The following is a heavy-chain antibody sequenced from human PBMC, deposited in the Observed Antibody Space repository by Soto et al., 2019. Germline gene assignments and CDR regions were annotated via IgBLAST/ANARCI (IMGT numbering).Heavy chain of an antibody. V-gene: IGHV4-34*01. J-gene: IGHJ6*03. CDR3: ERGLPIVAARPTLGSVYYMDV. D-gene: IGHD6-6*01. CDR1: GGSFSGYY. CDR2: INHSGST. Sequence: SETLSLTCAVYGGSFSGYYWSWIRQPPGKGLEWIGEINHSGSTNYNPSLKSRVTISVDTSKNQFSLKLSSVTAADTAVYYCERGLPIVAARPTLGSVYYMDVWGKWSTVT.